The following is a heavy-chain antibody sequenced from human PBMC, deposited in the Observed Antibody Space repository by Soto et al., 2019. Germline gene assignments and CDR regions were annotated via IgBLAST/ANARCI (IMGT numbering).Heavy chain of an antibody. CDR1: GFTFSDYA. J-gene: IGHJ4*02. V-gene: IGHV3-30*18. Sequence: VQLVESGGGVVQPGRSLRLSCAASGFTFSDYAMHWVRQAPGKGLEWVAVVSHDGRNTHYAESVKGRFTLSRDSSKNTVSLEMTSLRAEDTAVYYCAKGGRQWLVTSDFNYWGQGALVTVSS. D-gene: IGHD6-19*01. CDR2: VSHDGRNT. CDR3: AKGGRQWLVTSDFNY.